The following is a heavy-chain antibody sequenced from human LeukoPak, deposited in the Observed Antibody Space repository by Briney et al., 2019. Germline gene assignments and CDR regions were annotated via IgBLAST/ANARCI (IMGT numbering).Heavy chain of an antibody. D-gene: IGHD3-3*02. CDR3: AKLAGNSREANQDY. CDR1: GFAFSSYA. CDR2: ISGSGGST. J-gene: IGHJ4*02. Sequence: PGGSLRLSCAASGFAFSSYAMSWVRQAPGKGLEWVSAISGSGGSTYYADSVKGRFTISRDNSKNTLYLQMNSLRAEDTAVYYCAKLAGNSREANQDYWGQGTLVTVSS. V-gene: IGHV3-23*01.